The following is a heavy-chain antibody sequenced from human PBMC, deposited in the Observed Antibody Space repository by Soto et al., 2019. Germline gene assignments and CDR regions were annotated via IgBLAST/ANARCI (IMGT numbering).Heavy chain of an antibody. CDR2: INHSGST. Sequence: SETLSLTCAVYGGSYSGYYWSWIRQPPGKGLEWIGEINHSGSTNYNPSLKSRVTISVDTSKNQFSLKLSSATAADTAVYYCARLQTTPNSSDPWGQGTLLTVSS. CDR3: ARLQTTPNSSDP. J-gene: IGHJ5*02. CDR1: GGSYSGYY. V-gene: IGHV4-34*01. D-gene: IGHD1-1*01.